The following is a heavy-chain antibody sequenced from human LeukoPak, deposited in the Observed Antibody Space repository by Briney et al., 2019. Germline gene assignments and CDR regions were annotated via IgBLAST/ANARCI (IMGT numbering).Heavy chain of an antibody. CDR3: ARDRLSIFGVVSSAGFDY. D-gene: IGHD3-3*01. CDR1: GYTFTSYA. Sequence: ASVKVSCKASGYTFTSYAMHWVRQAPGQGLEWMGWISAYNGNTNYAQKLQGRVTMTTDTSTSTAYMELRSLRSDDTAVYYCARDRLSIFGVVSSAGFDYWGQGTLVTVSS. V-gene: IGHV1-18*01. J-gene: IGHJ4*02. CDR2: ISAYNGNT.